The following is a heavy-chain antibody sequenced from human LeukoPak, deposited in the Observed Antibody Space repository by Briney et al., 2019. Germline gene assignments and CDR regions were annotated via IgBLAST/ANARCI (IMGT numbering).Heavy chain of an antibody. J-gene: IGHJ4*02. CDR2: IRSKAYGGTR. CDR3: TRGRGAARLSRYFDWLLSADY. CDR1: GFMFGDYA. V-gene: IGHV3-49*04. Sequence: PGGSLRLSCTASGFMFGDYAMSWVRQAPGKGLEWVGLIRSKAYGGTREYAASVKGRFTISRDDSKSIAYLQMNSLKTEDTAVYYCTRGRGAARLSRYFDWLLSADYWGQGTLVTVSS. D-gene: IGHD3-9*01.